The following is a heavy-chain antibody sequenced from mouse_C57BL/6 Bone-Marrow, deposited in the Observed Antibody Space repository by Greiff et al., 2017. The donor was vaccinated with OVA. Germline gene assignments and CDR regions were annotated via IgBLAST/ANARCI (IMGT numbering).Heavy chain of an antibody. CDR2: IDPETGGT. D-gene: IGHD2-3*01. V-gene: IGHV1-15*01. Sequence: VKLMESGAELVRPGASVTLSCKASGYTFTDYEMHWVKQTPVHGLEWIGAIDPETGGTAYNQKFKGKAILTADKSSSTAYMELRSLTSEDSAVYYCTRGWLPYYYAMDYWGQGTSVTVSS. CDR1: GYTFTDYE. CDR3: TRGWLPYYYAMDY. J-gene: IGHJ4*01.